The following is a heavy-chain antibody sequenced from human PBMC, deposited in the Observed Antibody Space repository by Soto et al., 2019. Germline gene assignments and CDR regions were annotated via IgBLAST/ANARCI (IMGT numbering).Heavy chain of an antibody. CDR2: ISYDGSNK. CDR1: GFTFSRYG. V-gene: IGHV3-30*18. J-gene: IGHJ6*02. D-gene: IGHD2-2*02. CDR3: AKDLGYCSSTSCYTDYYYYGMDV. Sequence: PGGSMRLSCAASGFTFSRYGMHWVRQAPGKRLEWVAVISYDGSNKYYADSVKGRFTISRDNSKNTLYLQMNSLRAEDTAVYYCAKDLGYCSSTSCYTDYYYYGMDVWGQGTTVTVSS.